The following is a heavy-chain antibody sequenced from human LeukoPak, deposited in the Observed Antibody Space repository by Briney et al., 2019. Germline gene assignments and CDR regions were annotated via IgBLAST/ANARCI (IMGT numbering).Heavy chain of an antibody. Sequence: GGSLRLSCAASGFTVNYWMSWARQAPGKGLEWVATMTHDGSDEYYLDSVKGRFTISRGSAKNSIYLQMNSLRVEDTSTYYCAKGDLENWGQGTLVTVSS. V-gene: IGHV3-7*01. CDR3: AKGDLEN. J-gene: IGHJ4*02. CDR1: GFTVNYW. CDR2: MTHDGSDE.